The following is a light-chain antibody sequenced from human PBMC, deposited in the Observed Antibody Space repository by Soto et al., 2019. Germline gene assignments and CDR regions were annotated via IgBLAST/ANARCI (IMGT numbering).Light chain of an antibody. CDR3: QQYHSFPVT. Sequence: DIPMTQSPSSVSASVGDTVTITCRASQGISNFLAWFQQKPGKAPKSLIYGASSLQSGVPSNFSGSGSDTDFTLTISSLQPEDSATYFCQQYHSFPVTFGGGTKVEIK. V-gene: IGKV1-16*02. CDR2: GAS. J-gene: IGKJ4*01. CDR1: QGISNF.